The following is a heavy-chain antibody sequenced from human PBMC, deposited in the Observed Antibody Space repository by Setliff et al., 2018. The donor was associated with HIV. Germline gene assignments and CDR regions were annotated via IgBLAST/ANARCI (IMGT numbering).Heavy chain of an antibody. CDR2: IHYTGST. D-gene: IGHD2-2*01. CDR1: GGSVSSVNYY. V-gene: IGHV4-61*01. Sequence: PSETLSLTCSVSGGSVSSVNYYWSWIRQPPGKGLEWIGYIHYTGSTTYNPSLKNRLTMSLDTSKQQSSLRLSSVTAADTAIYYCARGGPSVPCTSVSCPPYYYMDVWGKGATVTVSS. CDR3: ARGGPSVPCTSVSCPPYYYMDV. J-gene: IGHJ6*03.